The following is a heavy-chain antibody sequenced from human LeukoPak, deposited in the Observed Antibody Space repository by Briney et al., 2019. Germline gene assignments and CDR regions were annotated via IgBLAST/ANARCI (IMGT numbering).Heavy chain of an antibody. CDR2: ISSSGSTI. V-gene: IGHV3-48*03. Sequence: PGGSLRLSCAASGSTFSSYEMNWVRQAPGKGLEWVSYISSSGSTIYYADSVKGRFTISRDNAKNSLYLQMNSLRAEDTAVYYCARRKWFATIDYWGQGTLVTVSS. D-gene: IGHD3-10*01. J-gene: IGHJ4*02. CDR3: ARRKWFATIDY. CDR1: GSTFSSYE.